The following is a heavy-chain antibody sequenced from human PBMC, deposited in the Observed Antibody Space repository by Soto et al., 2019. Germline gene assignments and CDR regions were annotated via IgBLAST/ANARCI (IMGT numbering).Heavy chain of an antibody. CDR2: IKQDGSEK. CDR1: GFTFSSYW. V-gene: IGHV3-7*01. Sequence: GGPRLSCAASGFTFSSYWMSWVRQAPGKGLEWVANIKQDGSEKYYVDSVKGRFTISRDNAKNSLYLLMNSLRAEDTAVYYCARASRIVVPAAMGYYYYYYMDVWGKGTTVTVSS. CDR3: ARASRIVVPAAMGYYYYYYMDV. D-gene: IGHD2-2*01. J-gene: IGHJ6*03.